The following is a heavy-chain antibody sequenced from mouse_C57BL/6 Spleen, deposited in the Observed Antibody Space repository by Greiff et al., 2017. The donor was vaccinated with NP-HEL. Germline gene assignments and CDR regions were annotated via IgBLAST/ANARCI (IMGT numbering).Heavy chain of an antibody. D-gene: IGHD1-1*01. V-gene: IGHV1-7*01. Sequence: VQLQQSGAELAKPGASVKLSCKASGYTFTSYWMHWVKQRPGQGLEWIGYINPSSGYTKYNQKFKDKATLTADKSSSTAYMQLSSLTYEDSAVYYCSRYYGSSYGYFDVWGTGTTVTVSS. CDR1: GYTFTSYW. J-gene: IGHJ1*03. CDR2: INPSSGYT. CDR3: SRYYGSSYGYFDV.